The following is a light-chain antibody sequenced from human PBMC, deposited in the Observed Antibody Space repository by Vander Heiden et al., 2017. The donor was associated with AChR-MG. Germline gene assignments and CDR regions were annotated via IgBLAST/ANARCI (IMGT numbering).Light chain of an antibody. CDR3: NSRDSSGNVV. V-gene: IGLV3-19*01. Sequence: SSELTQDPAVSVAVGQTVRITCQGDSLRSYYASWYQQKPGQAPVLVIYGKNNRPSGIPDRFSGSSSGNTASLTITGAQAEDEADYYCNSRDSSGNVVFGGGTKLTGL. CDR1: SLRSYY. J-gene: IGLJ2*01. CDR2: GKN.